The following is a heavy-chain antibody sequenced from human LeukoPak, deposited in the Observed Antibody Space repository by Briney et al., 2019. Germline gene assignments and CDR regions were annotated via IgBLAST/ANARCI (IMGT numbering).Heavy chain of an antibody. Sequence: GGSLRLSCAASGYTFTSYAMHWVRQAPGQRLEWMGWINAGNGNTKYSQKFQGRVTITRDTSASTAYMELSSLRSEDTAVYYCARDMNTVEIVGATTLDYWGQGTLVTVSS. V-gene: IGHV1-3*01. D-gene: IGHD1-26*01. CDR1: GYTFTSYA. CDR2: INAGNGNT. CDR3: ARDMNTVEIVGATTLDY. J-gene: IGHJ4*02.